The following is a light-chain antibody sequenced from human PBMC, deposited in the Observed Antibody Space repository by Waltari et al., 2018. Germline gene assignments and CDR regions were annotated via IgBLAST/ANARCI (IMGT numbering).Light chain of an antibody. CDR3: CSYATSNTYV. CDR1: SSDVGSYNL. J-gene: IGLJ1*01. CDR2: EVT. Sequence: QSALTQPASVSGSPGQSITISCTGTSSDVGSYNLVSWYQQHPGKAPKLMIHEVTERPSVVSNRFSGSKSGNTASLTISGLQAEDEADYYCCSYATSNTYVFGGGTNVTVL. V-gene: IGLV2-23*02.